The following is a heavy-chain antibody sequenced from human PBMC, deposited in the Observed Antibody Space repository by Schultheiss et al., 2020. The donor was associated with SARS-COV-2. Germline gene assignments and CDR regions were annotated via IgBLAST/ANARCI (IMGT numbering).Heavy chain of an antibody. CDR1: GGSFSGYY. J-gene: IGHJ6*03. Sequence: SETLSLTCAVYGGSFSGYYWSWIRQPPGKGLEWIGEINHSGSTNYNPSLKSRVTISVDTSKNQFSLKLSSVTAADTAVYYCARVPDYGDYDYMDVWGKGTTVTVSS. CDR3: ARVPDYGDYDYMDV. V-gene: IGHV4-34*01. CDR2: INHSGST. D-gene: IGHD4-17*01.